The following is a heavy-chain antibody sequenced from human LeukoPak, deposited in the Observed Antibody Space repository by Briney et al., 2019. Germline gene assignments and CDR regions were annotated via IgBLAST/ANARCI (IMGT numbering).Heavy chain of an antibody. J-gene: IGHJ4*02. CDR1: GGTFSSYA. V-gene: IGHV1-69*01. Sequence: GSSVKVSCKASGGTFSSYAISWVRQAPGQGLEWMGGIIPIFGTANYAQKFQGRVTITADESTSTAYMELSSLRSEDTAVYYCARDRCGGDCYEYYFDYWGQGTLVTVSS. D-gene: IGHD2-21*02. CDR3: ARDRCGGDCYEYYFDY. CDR2: IIPIFGTA.